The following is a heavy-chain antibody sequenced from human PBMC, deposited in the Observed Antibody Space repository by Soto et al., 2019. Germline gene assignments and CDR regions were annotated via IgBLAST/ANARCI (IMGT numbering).Heavy chain of an antibody. CDR1: GFTFSSYA. J-gene: IGHJ6*01. V-gene: IGHV3-23*01. D-gene: IGHD3-10*01. Sequence: GGSLRLSCAASGFTFSSYAMSWVRQAPGKGLEWVSAISGSGGSTYYADSVKGRFTISRDNSKNTLYLQMNSLRAEDTAVYYCSRGPGAGRYGYYGLNGRRKGNRSTVAS. CDR3: SRGPGAGRYGYYGLNG. CDR2: ISGSGGST.